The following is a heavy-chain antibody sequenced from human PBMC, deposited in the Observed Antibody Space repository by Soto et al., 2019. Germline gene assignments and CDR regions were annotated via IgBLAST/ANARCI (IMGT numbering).Heavy chain of an antibody. Sequence: ELQLVESGGGLVQPGGSLRLSCVVSGFSFRNYWMSWVRQAPGKGLEWVANIKQDGSETYYVDPVKGRATTSRDNAENSLYLQMTSLRGAATAVYYCARGWATTAGTGDNWGPGTLVIVSS. V-gene: IGHV3-7*01. CDR3: ARGWATTAGTGDN. CDR1: GFSFRNYW. J-gene: IGHJ4*02. CDR2: IKQDGSET. D-gene: IGHD6-19*01.